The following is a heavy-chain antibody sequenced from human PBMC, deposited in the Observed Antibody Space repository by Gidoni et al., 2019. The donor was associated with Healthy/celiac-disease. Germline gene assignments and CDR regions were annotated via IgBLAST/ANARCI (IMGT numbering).Heavy chain of an antibody. V-gene: IGHV2-26*01. Sequence: QVTLKESGPVLVKPTETLTLTCTVSGFSLSNARMGVSWIRQPPGKALEWLAHIFSNDEKSYSTSLKSRLTIAKDTSKSQVVLTMTNMDPVDTATYDCARIHLEWNTAMVRLDYWGQGTLVTVSS. CDR3: ARIHLEWNTAMVRLDY. CDR1: GFSLSNARMG. CDR2: IFSNDEK. J-gene: IGHJ4*02. D-gene: IGHD5-18*01.